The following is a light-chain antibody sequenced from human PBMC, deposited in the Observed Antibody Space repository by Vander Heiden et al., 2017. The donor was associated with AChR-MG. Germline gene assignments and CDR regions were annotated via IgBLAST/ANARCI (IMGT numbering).Light chain of an antibody. J-gene: IGLJ7*01. CDR1: KLGDKY. CDR2: QDS. V-gene: IGLV3-1*01. CDR3: QAWDSSTHAV. Sequence: SYELTQPPSVSVSPGQTASIPCSGDKLGDKYACWYQQKPGQSPVLVIYQDSKRPSGIPERFSGSNSGNTATLTISGTQAMDEADYYCQAWDSSTHAVFGGGTQLTVL.